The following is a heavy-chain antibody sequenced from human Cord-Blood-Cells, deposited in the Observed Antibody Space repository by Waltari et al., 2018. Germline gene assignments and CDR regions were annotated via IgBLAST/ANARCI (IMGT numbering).Heavy chain of an antibody. J-gene: IGHJ4*02. V-gene: IGHV3-7*01. D-gene: IGHD6-19*01. CDR1: GFTFSGYW. Sequence: EVQLVESGGDLVQPGGSLRLSCVASGFTFSGYWMSWFRQAPGKGLEWVANIKQDGSEKYYVDSVKGRFTISRDNAKNSLYLQMNSLRAEDTAVYYCARDSSGWYYFDYWGQGTLVTVSS. CDR2: IKQDGSEK. CDR3: ARDSSGWYYFDY.